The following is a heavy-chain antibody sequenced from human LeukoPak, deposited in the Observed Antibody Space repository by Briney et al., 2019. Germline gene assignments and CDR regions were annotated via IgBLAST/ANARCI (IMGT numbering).Heavy chain of an antibody. Sequence: SVKVFCKASGGTFSSYAISWVRQAPGQGLEWMGGIIPIFGTANYAQKFQGRVTITADESTSTAYMELSSLRSEDTAVYYCARAGVGYCSSTSCYTEYYYYGMDVWGQGTTVTVSS. J-gene: IGHJ6*02. V-gene: IGHV1-69*01. CDR1: GGTFSSYA. CDR2: IIPIFGTA. CDR3: ARAGVGYCSSTSCYTEYYYYGMDV. D-gene: IGHD2-2*02.